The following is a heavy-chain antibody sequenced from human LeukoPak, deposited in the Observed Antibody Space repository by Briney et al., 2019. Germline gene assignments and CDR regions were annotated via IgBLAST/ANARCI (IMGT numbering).Heavy chain of an antibody. J-gene: IGHJ4*02. V-gene: IGHV5-51*01. CDR2: IYPGDSDT. D-gene: IGHD2-2*01. CDR1: GYSFTSYW. Sequence: PGESLKISCKGSGYSFTSYWIGWVRQMPGKGLEWMGIIYPGDSDTRYSPSFQGQVTISADKSISTAYLQWSSLKASDTAMYCCARQGCSSTSCYLSPDYWGQGTLVTVSS. CDR3: ARQGCSSTSCYLSPDY.